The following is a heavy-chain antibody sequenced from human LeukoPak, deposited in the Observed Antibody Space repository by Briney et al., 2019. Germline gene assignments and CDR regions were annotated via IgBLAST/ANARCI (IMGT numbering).Heavy chain of an antibody. Sequence: SETLSLTCAVYGGSFSGYYWSWIRQPPGEGLEWIGEINHSGSTNYNPSLKSRVTISVDTSKNQFSLKLSSVTAADTAVYYCAMRVERSNTITHPSKLDYWGQGTLVTVSS. CDR2: INHSGST. D-gene: IGHD3-3*01. V-gene: IGHV4-34*01. CDR3: AMRVERSNTITHPSKLDY. J-gene: IGHJ4*02. CDR1: GGSFSGYY.